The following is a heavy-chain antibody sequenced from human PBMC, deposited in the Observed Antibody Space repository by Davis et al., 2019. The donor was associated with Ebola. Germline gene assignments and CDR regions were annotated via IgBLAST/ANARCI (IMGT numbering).Heavy chain of an antibody. CDR3: AKCNVVGAGLFDS. D-gene: IGHD2-2*01. CDR2: ISSDGSNQ. CDR1: GFPFSRYP. J-gene: IGHJ4*02. V-gene: IGHV3-30-3*01. Sequence: GESLKISCAASGFPFSRYPMHWVRQAPDKGLEWVAVISSDGSNQYYADSVRGRFTISRDNSKNTLILQMNSLRAEDTAIYYWAKCNVVGAGLFDSWGQGTQVTVSS.